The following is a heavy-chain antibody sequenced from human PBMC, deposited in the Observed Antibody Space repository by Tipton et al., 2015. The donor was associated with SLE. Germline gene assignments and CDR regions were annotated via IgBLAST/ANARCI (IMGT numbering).Heavy chain of an antibody. Sequence: TLSLTCAVYGGSFSGYYWSWIRQPPGKGLEWIGEINHSGSTNYNPSLKSRVTISVDTSKNQFSLKLSSVTAADTVVYYCAREEDDYQTGYWGQGTLVTVSS. CDR2: INHSGST. J-gene: IGHJ4*02. D-gene: IGHD2-2*01. CDR3: AREEDDYQTGY. CDR1: GGSFSGYY. V-gene: IGHV4-34*01.